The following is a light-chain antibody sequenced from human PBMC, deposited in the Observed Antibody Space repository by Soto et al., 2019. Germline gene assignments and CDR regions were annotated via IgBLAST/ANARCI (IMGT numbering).Light chain of an antibody. CDR1: QSISSY. Sequence: DIQMTQSPSSLSASVGDRVTITCRASQSISSYLNWYQQKPGKAPNLLIYAASSLQSGVPSKFSGIVSGTDFTLTISSLQPEDFATYYCQQSYSSPFTFGPGTKVDIK. CDR3: QQSYSSPFT. CDR2: AAS. J-gene: IGKJ3*01. V-gene: IGKV1-39*01.